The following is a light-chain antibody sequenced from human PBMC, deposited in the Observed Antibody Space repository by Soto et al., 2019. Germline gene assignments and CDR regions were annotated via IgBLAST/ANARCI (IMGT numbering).Light chain of an antibody. CDR1: SSNIGSNT. CDR2: SNY. J-gene: IGLJ1*01. CDR3: AAWDDSLYGHYV. V-gene: IGLV1-44*01. Sequence: QSVLTQPPSASGTPGQRVTISCSGSSSNIGSNTVNWYQHLPGTAPKLLIYSNYQRPSGVPDRFSGSKSGTSASLVISGLQPEDEADYYCAAWDDSLYGHYVCGTGTKVTVL.